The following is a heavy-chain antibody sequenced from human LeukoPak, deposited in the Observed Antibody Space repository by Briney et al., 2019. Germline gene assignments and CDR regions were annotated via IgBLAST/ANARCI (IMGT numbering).Heavy chain of an antibody. CDR1: GFTFSSYA. D-gene: IGHD2-2*01. J-gene: IGHJ4*02. CDR2: ISYDGSNK. V-gene: IGHV3-30*01. CDR3: ARAGKSVVVPASIATNY. Sequence: GGSLRLSCAASGFTFSSYAMHWVRQAPGKGLEWVAVISYDGSNKYYADSVKGRFTISRDNSKNTLYLQMNSLRAEDTAVYYCARAGKSVVVPASIATNYWGQGTMVTVSS.